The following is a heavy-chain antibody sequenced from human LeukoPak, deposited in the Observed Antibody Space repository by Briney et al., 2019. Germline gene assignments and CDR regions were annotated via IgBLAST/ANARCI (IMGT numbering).Heavy chain of an antibody. Sequence: GGSLRLSCATSGFTFNNYAMGWVRQAPGKGLEWVSSISGSGDDISYADSVRGRFTISRDNSKNTLCLQMNSLRAEDTAVYFCARGGGLDVWGQGATVTVSS. CDR2: ISGSGDDI. J-gene: IGHJ6*02. D-gene: IGHD3-16*01. V-gene: IGHV3-23*01. CDR3: ARGGGLDV. CDR1: GFTFNNYA.